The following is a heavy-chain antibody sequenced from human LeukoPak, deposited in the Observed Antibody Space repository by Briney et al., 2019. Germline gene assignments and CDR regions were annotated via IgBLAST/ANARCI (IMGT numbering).Heavy chain of an antibody. Sequence: ASVKVSCKASGYTFTGYYKHWVRQAPGQGLEWMGWINPNSGGTNYAQKFQGRVTMTRDTSISTAYMELSRLRSDDTAVYYCARDRGNWNYGWFDPWGQGTLVTVSS. CDR2: INPNSGGT. V-gene: IGHV1-2*02. CDR3: ARDRGNWNYGWFDP. D-gene: IGHD1-7*01. CDR1: GYTFTGYY. J-gene: IGHJ5*02.